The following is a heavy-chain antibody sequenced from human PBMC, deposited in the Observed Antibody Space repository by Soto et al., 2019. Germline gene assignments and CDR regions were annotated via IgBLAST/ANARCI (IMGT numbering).Heavy chain of an antibody. J-gene: IGHJ3*02. CDR2: ISGSGGST. CDR3: AKEASVTDAFDI. Sequence: EVQLLESGGGLVQPGVSLRLSCAASGFTFSSYAMSWVRQAPGKGVEWVSAISGSGGSTYYADSVKGWFTTSRDNSKNTLYLQMNSLRAEDTAVYYCAKEASVTDAFDIWGQGTMVTVSS. CDR1: GFTFSSYA. V-gene: IGHV3-23*01. D-gene: IGHD4-4*01.